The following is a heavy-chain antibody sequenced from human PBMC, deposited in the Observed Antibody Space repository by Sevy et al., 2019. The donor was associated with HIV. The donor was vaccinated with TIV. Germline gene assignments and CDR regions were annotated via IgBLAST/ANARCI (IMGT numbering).Heavy chain of an antibody. CDR2: IYPGDSGDSDI. CDR3: ASLGVGQQFLV. CDR1: GYSFSSYW. J-gene: IGHJ6*02. D-gene: IGHD6-13*01. V-gene: IGHV5-51*01. Sequence: GESLKISCKGSGYSFSSYWIGWVRQMPGKGLKWMGIIYPGDSGDSDIRYSPSFQGQVTISADKSISAAYLQWSSLKASDTAMYYCASLGVGQQFLVWGQGTTVTVSS.